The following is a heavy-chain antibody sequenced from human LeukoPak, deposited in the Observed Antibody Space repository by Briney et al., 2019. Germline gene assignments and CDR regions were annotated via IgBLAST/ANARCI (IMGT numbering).Heavy chain of an antibody. D-gene: IGHD3-9*01. CDR2: INHSGST. J-gene: IGHJ6*03. Sequence: PSETLSLTCAVYGGSFSGYYWSWIRQPPGKGLEWIGEINHSGSTNYNPSLKSRVTISVDTSKNQFSLKLSSVTAADTAVYYCAGSPRRYYYYYMDVWDKGTTVTVSS. CDR1: GGSFSGYY. CDR3: AGSPRRYYYYYMDV. V-gene: IGHV4-34*01.